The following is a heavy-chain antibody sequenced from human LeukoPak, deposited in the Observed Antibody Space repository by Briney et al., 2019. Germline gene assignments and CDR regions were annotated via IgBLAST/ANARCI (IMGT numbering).Heavy chain of an antibody. CDR2: ISSSSSYI. V-gene: IGHV3-21*01. D-gene: IGHD5-18*01. J-gene: IGHJ4*02. CDR3: ARDKGGLDTAMVYYFDY. Sequence: GGSLRLSCATSGFTFSDYGMSWVRQAPGKGLEWVSSISSSSSYIYYADSVKGRFTISRDNAKNSLYLQMNSLRAEDTAVYYCARDKGGLDTAMVYYFDYWGQGTLVTVSS. CDR1: GFTFSDYG.